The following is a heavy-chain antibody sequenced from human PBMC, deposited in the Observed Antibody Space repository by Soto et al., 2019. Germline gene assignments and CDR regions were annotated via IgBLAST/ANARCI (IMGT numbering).Heavy chain of an antibody. V-gene: IGHV4-30-4*08. CDR1: GGSITSSSYY. CDR2: IYYSGST. D-gene: IGHD3-9*01. CDR3: ARAFDILTRYYFDY. Sequence: PSETLSLTCTVSGGSITSSSYYWGWIRQPPGKGPEWIGYIYYSGSTYYNPSLKSRVTISVDTSKNQFSLKLSSVTAADTAVYYCARAFDILTRYYFDYWGQGTLVTVSS. J-gene: IGHJ4*02.